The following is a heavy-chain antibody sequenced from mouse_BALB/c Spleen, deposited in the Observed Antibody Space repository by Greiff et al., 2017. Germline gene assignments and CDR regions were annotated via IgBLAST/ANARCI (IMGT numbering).Heavy chain of an antibody. V-gene: IGHV2-9*02. J-gene: IGHJ4*01. Sequence: VQGVESGPGLVAPSQSLSITCTVSGFSLTSYGVHWVRQPPGKGLEWLGVIWAGGSTNYNSALMSRLSISKDNSKSQVFLKMNSLQTDDTAMYYCASHYYGSSYDAMDYWGQGTSVTVSS. CDR1: GFSLTSYG. D-gene: IGHD1-1*01. CDR3: ASHYYGSSYDAMDY. CDR2: IWAGGST.